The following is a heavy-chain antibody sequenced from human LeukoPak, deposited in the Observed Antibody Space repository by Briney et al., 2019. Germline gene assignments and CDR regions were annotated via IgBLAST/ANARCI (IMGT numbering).Heavy chain of an antibody. CDR3: AREKWLLLDYFDY. D-gene: IGHD3-22*01. CDR1: GYTFTSYA. Sequence: ASVKVPCKASGYTFTSYAMHWVRQAPGQRLEWMGWINAGNGNTKYSQKFQGRVTITRDTSASTAYMELSSLRSEDTAVYYCAREKWLLLDYFDYWGQGTLVTVSS. V-gene: IGHV1-3*01. J-gene: IGHJ4*02. CDR2: INAGNGNT.